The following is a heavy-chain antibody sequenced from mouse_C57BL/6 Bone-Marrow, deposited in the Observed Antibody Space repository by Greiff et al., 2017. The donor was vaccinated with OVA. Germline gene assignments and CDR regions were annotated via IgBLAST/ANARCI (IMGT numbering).Heavy chain of an antibody. Sequence: DVMLVESGGGLVKPGGSLKLSCAASGFTFSSYAMSWVRQTPEKRLEWVATISDGGSYTYYPDNVKGRFTISRDNAKNNLYLQMSHLKSEDTAMDNCASVVCGSDGFAYWGQGTMVTVSA. CDR3: ASVVCGSDGFAY. V-gene: IGHV5-4*03. CDR2: ISDGGSYT. J-gene: IGHJ3*01. CDR1: GFTFSSYA. D-gene: IGHD1-1*02.